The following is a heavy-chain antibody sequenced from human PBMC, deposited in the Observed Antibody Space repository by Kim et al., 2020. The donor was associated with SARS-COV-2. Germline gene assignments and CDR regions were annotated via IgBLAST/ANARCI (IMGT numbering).Heavy chain of an antibody. CDR3: ARDKAAGYSSSWYWYFDL. J-gene: IGHJ2*01. Sequence: ASVKVSCKTSGYTFTSYAMNWVRQAPGQGLEWMGWINTNTGNPTYAQGFTGRFVFSLDTSVSTAYLQISSLKAEDTAVYYCARDKAAGYSSSWYWYFDLWGRGTLVTVSS. V-gene: IGHV7-4-1*02. D-gene: IGHD6-13*01. CDR1: GYTFTSYA. CDR2: INTNTGNP.